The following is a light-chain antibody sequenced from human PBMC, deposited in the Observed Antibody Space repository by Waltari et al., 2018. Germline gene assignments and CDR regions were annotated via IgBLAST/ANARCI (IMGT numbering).Light chain of an antibody. CDR2: GAS. V-gene: IGKV3-15*01. Sequence: EIVMTQSPATLSVSPGDRATLSCRASQSLDSNLAWYQQKPGQAPMLLIYGASTRATGIPARFSGSGSGTEFTLTISNMQSEDFAVYYCQQYNNWPLGFGQGTEVEIK. CDR3: QQYNNWPLG. CDR1: QSLDSN. J-gene: IGKJ1*01.